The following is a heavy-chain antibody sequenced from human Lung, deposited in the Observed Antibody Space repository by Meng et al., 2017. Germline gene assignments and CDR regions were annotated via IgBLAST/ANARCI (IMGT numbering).Heavy chain of an antibody. CDR1: GYNFPDYW. CDR3: ARDEDISAAGKLFGDY. CDR2: IDPKSGDT. V-gene: IGHV1-2*06. D-gene: IGHD6-13*01. Sequence: QVQLVQSGAEVKKPGALVKVPCKPSGYNFPDYWLHWVRRAPGQGLEWMGRIDPKSGDTHYAQRFQGRVTMTGDTSISTAYMELSGLRSDDTAMYYCARDEDISAAGKLFGDYWGQGTLVTVSS. J-gene: IGHJ4*02.